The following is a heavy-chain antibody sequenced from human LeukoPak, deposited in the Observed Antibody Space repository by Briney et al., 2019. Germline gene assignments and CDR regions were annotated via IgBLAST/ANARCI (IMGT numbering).Heavy chain of an antibody. J-gene: IGHJ4*02. V-gene: IGHV3-23*01. Sequence: GGSLRLSCAASGFTVSSNYMSWVRQAPGKGLEWVSAISGSGGSTYYADSVKGRFTISRDNSKNTLYLQMNSLRAEDTAVYYCAKYSSGWYDVKFDYWGQGTLVTVSS. D-gene: IGHD6-19*01. CDR3: AKYSSGWYDVKFDY. CDR2: ISGSGGST. CDR1: GFTVSSNY.